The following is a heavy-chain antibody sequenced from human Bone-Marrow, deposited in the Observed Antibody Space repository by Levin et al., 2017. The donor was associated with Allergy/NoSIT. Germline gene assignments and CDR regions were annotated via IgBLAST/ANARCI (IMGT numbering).Heavy chain of an antibody. J-gene: IGHJ4*02. V-gene: IGHV3-48*03. D-gene: IGHD5-24*01. CDR3: ARVTNTLPDF. CDR2: ISSAGSTI. Sequence: PLGGSLRLSCAASGFRFDRCAMNWVRQAPGKALEWVAYISSAGSTIYYADSVKGQFTISRDNAKNSLFLQMDSLGTDDAAIYYCARVTNTLPDFWGQGTLVTV. CDR1: GFRFDRCA.